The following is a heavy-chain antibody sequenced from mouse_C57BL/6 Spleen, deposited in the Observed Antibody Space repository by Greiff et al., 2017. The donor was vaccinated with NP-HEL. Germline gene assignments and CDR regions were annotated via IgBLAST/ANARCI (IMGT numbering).Heavy chain of an antibody. CDR2: IYPGSGST. V-gene: IGHV1-55*01. CDR1: GYTFTSYW. Sequence: QVQLQQPGAELVKPGASVKMSCKASGYTFTSYWITWVKQRPGQGLEWIGDIYPGSGSTNYTEKFKSKATLTVDTSSSTAYMQLSSLTSEDSAIYYCARHPGSYYAMDYWGQGTSVTVSS. CDR3: ARHPGSYYAMDY. D-gene: IGHD2-2*01. J-gene: IGHJ4*01.